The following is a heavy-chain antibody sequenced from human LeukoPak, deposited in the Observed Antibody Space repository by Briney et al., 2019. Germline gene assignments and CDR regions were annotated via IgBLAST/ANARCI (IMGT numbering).Heavy chain of an antibody. D-gene: IGHD6-13*01. CDR3: AKGYDGYSSCGFDY. V-gene: IGHV3-23*01. CDR1: GFTFSSYA. CDR2: ITASGGSI. Sequence: PGGSLRLSCAASGFTFSSYAMSWVRQAPGKGLEWVSAITASGGSIYYADSVKGRFTISRDNFKSTLFLQMNSLRAGDTATYYCAKGYDGYSSCGFDYWGQGALVTVSS. J-gene: IGHJ4*02.